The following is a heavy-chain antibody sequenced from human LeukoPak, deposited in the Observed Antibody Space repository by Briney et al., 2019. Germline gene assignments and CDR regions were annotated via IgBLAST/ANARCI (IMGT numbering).Heavy chain of an antibody. J-gene: IGHJ4*02. CDR3: ARGSRDDYSNPPFDH. CDR1: GFTVSSNY. D-gene: IGHD4-11*01. CDR2: ISSSSSYI. V-gene: IGHV3-21*01. Sequence: SGGSLRLSCAASGFTVSSNYMNWVRQAPGKGLEWVSSISSSSSYIYYADSVKGRFTISRDNAKNSLYLQMNSLRAEDTAVYYCARGSRDDYSNPPFDHWGQGTLVTVSS.